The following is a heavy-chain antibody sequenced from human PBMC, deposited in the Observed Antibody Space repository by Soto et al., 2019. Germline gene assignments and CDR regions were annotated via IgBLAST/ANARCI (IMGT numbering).Heavy chain of an antibody. V-gene: IGHV3-15*07. D-gene: IGHD3-3*01. CDR3: TTDPYYDFWSGYRLRGY. CDR1: GFTFSNAW. CDR2: IKSKTDGGTT. Sequence: EVQLVESGGGLVKPGGSLRLSCAASGFTFSNAWMNWVRQAPGKGLEWVGRIKSKTDGGTTDYAAPVKGRSTISRDDSKNTLYLQMNSLKTEDTAVYYCTTDPYYDFWSGYRLRGYWGQGTLVTVSS. J-gene: IGHJ4*02.